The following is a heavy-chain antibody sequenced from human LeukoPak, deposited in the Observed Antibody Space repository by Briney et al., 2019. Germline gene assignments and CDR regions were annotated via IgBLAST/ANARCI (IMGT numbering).Heavy chain of an antibody. V-gene: IGHV4-39*07. J-gene: IGHJ4*02. CDR3: VRLWDYGGSGD. CDR2: IYYSGNT. Sequence: SETLSLTCTVSGGSISSGSYYWGWIRQPPGKGLEWIGSIYYSGNTYYNPSLKSRVTISVDTSKNQFSLKLSSVTAADTAVYYCVRLWDYGGSGDWGQGTLVTVSS. CDR1: GGSISSGSYY. D-gene: IGHD4-23*01.